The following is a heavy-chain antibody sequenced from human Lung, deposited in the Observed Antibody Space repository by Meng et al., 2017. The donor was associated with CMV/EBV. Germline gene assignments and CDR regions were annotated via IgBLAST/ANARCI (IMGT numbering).Heavy chain of an antibody. Sequence: SVKVSCXASGYTFNRYGISWVRQAPGQGLEWVGWVGGCDGDTNYAPELRGRVTMTTDTSTNTVYMELRSLRSDDTAVYYCARDWECLDRSDVFDIWGQGTMVTVSS. V-gene: IGHV1-18*01. CDR2: VGGCDGDT. CDR1: GYTFNRYG. D-gene: IGHD3-9*01. J-gene: IGHJ3*02. CDR3: ARDWECLDRSDVFDI.